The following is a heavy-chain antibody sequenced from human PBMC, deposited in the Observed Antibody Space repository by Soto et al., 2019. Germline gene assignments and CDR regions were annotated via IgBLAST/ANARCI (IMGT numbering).Heavy chain of an antibody. D-gene: IGHD1-1*01. V-gene: IGHV4-59*08. CDR1: GGSFTNSF. CDR3: ARPLPGTSGGGIDP. CDR2: ISDSGSS. J-gene: IGHJ5*02. Sequence: QVQLQESGPGLVKPSETLSLMCSVSGGSFTNSFWSWLRQPPGKGLELIGFISDSGSSKYSPSLYSRVTISIDTSKSQFSLTLTSVTAADTAVYYCARPLPGTSGGGIDPWGQGSLVTVSS.